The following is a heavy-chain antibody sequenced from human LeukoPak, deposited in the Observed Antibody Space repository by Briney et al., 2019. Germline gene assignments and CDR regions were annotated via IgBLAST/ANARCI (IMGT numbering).Heavy chain of an antibody. CDR1: GFTFCSYA. D-gene: IGHD6-19*01. V-gene: IGHV3-30-3*01. CDR3: ARGTPSSSGWLYYGMDV. CDR2: ISYDGSNK. Sequence: TGGSLRLSCSASGFTFCSYAMHWVRQAPGKGLEWVAVISYDGSNKYYADSVKGRFTISRDNSKNTLYLQMNSLRAEDTAVYYCARGTPSSSGWLYYGMDVWGQGTTVTVSS. J-gene: IGHJ6*02.